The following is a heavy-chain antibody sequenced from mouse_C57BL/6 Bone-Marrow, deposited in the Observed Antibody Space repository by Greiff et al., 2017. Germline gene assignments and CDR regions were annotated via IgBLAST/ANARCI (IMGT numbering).Heavy chain of an antibody. CDR1: GYTFTSYG. J-gene: IGHJ1*03. D-gene: IGHD1-1*01. V-gene: IGHV1-81*01. CDR3: APWWVYYGSSYWYFDV. CDR2: IYPRSGNT. Sequence: QVQLQQSGAELARPGASVKLSCKASGYTFTSYGISWVKQRTGQGLEWIGEIYPRSGNTYYNEKFKGKATLTADKSSSTAYMELRSLTSEVSAVYFCAPWWVYYGSSYWYFDVWGTGTTVTVSS.